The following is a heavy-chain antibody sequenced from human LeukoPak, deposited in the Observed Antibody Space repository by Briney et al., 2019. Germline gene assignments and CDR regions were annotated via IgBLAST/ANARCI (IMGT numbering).Heavy chain of an antibody. V-gene: IGHV3-33*01. CDR3: AREFAMVRGFDY. D-gene: IGHD3-10*01. Sequence: GGSLRLSWAASGFTFSSYGMHWVRQAPGKGLEWVAVIWYDGSNKYYADSVKGRFTISRDNSKNTLYLQMNSLGAEDTAVYYCAREFAMVRGFDYWGQGTLVTVSS. CDR1: GFTFSSYG. CDR2: IWYDGSNK. J-gene: IGHJ4*02.